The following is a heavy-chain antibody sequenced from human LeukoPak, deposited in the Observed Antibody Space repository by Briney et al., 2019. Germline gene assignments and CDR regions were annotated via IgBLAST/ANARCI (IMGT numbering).Heavy chain of an antibody. D-gene: IGHD3-16*01. J-gene: IGHJ4*02. CDR2: ISGSGATT. CDR1: GFTFSSYD. V-gene: IGHV3-23*01. CDR3: AKDRDVWGSLLDY. Sequence: GRSLRLSCAVSGFTFSSYDMSWVRQAPGKGLEWVSAISGSGATTYYADTVKGRFTISRDNSKNTLYMQMNSLRAEDTAVYYCAKDRDVWGSLLDYWGQGTLVTVSS.